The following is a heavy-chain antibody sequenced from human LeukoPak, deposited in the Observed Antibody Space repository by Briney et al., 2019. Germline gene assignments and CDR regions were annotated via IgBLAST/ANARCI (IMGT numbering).Heavy chain of an antibody. D-gene: IGHD2-15*01. CDR3: ARVAYGNYFDY. CDR2: IYSGGST. V-gene: IGHV3-53*01. CDR1: GFTVSSNY. Sequence: GGSLRLSCAASGFTVSSNYMSWVRQAPGKGLEWVSVIYSGGSTYYADSVKGRFTISRDNSKNTLYLQMNSLRAEDTAVYYCARVAYGNYFDYWGQGTLVTVSS. J-gene: IGHJ4*02.